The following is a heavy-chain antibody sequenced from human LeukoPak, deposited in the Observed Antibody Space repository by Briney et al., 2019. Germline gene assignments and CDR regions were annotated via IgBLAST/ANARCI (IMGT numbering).Heavy chain of an antibody. J-gene: IGHJ4*02. CDR1: GGSISSGSYY. CDR2: ISATWST. CDR3: AGEVRARDGYNYGGSDY. D-gene: IGHD5-24*01. Sequence: KPSETLSLTCTVSGGSISSGSYYWTWIRQPAGKGLEWIGRISATWSTNYNPSLKSRVTISIDTSKNQFSLKLSSVTAADTAVYYCAGEVRARDGYNYGGSDYWGQGTLVTVSS. V-gene: IGHV4-61*02.